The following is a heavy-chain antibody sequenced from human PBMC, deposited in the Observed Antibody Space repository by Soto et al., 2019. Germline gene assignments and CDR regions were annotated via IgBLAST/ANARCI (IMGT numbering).Heavy chain of an antibody. D-gene: IGHD3-16*02. J-gene: IGHJ3*02. Sequence: SETLSLTCTVSGGSISSYYWSWIRQPPGKGLEWIGYIYYSGSTNYNPSLKSRVTISVDTSKNQFSLKLSSVTAADTAVYYCARFQGDGYSVLLSLTDAFGIWGQGTMVTVSS. CDR2: IYYSGST. CDR1: GGSISSYY. CDR3: ARFQGDGYSVLLSLTDAFGI. V-gene: IGHV4-59*01.